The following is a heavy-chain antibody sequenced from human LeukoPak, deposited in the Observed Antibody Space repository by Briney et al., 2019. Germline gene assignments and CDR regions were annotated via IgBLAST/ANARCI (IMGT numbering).Heavy chain of an antibody. CDR1: GFTFSDYY. J-gene: IGHJ4*02. V-gene: IGHV3-11*01. CDR2: ISSTSTTI. D-gene: IGHD2-15*01. CDR3: VRQYCSENYCPLLDY. Sequence: PGGSLRLSCAASGFTFSDYYMSCVRQAPGKGLGWVSYISSTSTTIYYADSVKGRFTISRDNAKNKFYLQMNSLGPEDTAVYYCVRQYCSENYCPLLDYWGQGTLVTVSS.